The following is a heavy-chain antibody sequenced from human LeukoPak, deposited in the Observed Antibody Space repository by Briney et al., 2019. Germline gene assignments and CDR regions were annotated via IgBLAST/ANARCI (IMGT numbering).Heavy chain of an antibody. V-gene: IGHV1-18*01. CDR2: ISAYSGNT. D-gene: IGHD5-12*01. CDR3: ARDQGAIVATIGPTNFDY. CDR1: GYTFTSYG. Sequence: ASVKVSCKASGYTFTSYGISWVRQAPGQGLEWMGWISAYSGNTNYAQKLQGRVTMTTYTSTSTAYMELRSRRFDDPAVYYCARDQGAIVATIGPTNFDYWGQGTLVTVSS. J-gene: IGHJ4*02.